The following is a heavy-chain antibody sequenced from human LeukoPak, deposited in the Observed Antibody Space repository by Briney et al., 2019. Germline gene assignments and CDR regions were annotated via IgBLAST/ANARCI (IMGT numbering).Heavy chain of an antibody. D-gene: IGHD2-2*01. Sequence: PSETLSLTCAVYGGSFSGYYWSWIRQPPGKGLEWVGEINHSGSTNYNPSLKSRVTISVDTSKNQFSLKLSSVTAADTAVYYCARLGPSGPLHGVVVPANWFDPWGQGTLVTAPS. CDR1: GGSFSGYY. V-gene: IGHV4-34*01. CDR2: INHSGST. CDR3: ARLGPSGPLHGVVVPANWFDP. J-gene: IGHJ5*02.